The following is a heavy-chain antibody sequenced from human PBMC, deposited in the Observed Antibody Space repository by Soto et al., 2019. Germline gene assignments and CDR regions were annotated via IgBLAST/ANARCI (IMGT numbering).Heavy chain of an antibody. D-gene: IGHD2-21*02. Sequence: GGSLRLSCAASGFTFSNYGMSWVRQAPGKGLEWVSGIRGSGAATYHADSVKGRFTITRDNSKNTLHLQMNNLRAEDTAVYYCAKGYCGGDCYRWPDGIYGMDVWGQGTTVTVSS. J-gene: IGHJ6*02. CDR1: GFTFSNYG. CDR3: AKGYCGGDCYRWPDGIYGMDV. CDR2: IRGSGAAT. V-gene: IGHV3-23*01.